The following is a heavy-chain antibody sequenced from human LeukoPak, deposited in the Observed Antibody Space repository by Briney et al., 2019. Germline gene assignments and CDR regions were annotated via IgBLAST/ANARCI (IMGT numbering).Heavy chain of an antibody. CDR1: GYTFTGYY. Sequence: GESLKVSCKASGYTFTGYYMHWVRQAPGQGLEWMGWINPNSGGTNYAQKFQGRVTMTRDTTISTAYMELSRLRSDDTAVYYCARPFLDYYGMDVWGQGTTVTVSS. V-gene: IGHV1-2*02. J-gene: IGHJ6*02. CDR2: INPNSGGT. D-gene: IGHD3-3*01. CDR3: ARPFLDYYGMDV.